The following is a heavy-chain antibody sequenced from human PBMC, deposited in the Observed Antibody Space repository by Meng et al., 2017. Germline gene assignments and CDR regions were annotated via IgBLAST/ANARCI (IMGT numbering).Heavy chain of an antibody. CDR1: GLTFISYA. CDR3: ARDLGWVLFDY. Sequence: GGSLRLSCAASGLTFISYAFHWVRQAPGKGLEWVAVISYDGSKKYYAESVKGRFTISRDNAKNTLYLQMNSLGADDTAVYYCARDLGWVLFDYWGQGALVTVSS. CDR2: ISYDGSKK. D-gene: IGHD3-3*01. V-gene: IGHV3-30*01. J-gene: IGHJ4*02.